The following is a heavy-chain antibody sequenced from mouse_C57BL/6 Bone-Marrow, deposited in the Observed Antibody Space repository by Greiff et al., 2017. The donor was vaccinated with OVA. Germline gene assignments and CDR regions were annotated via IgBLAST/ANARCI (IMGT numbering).Heavy chain of an antibody. CDR1: GYAFSSSW. J-gene: IGHJ2*01. CDR2: IYPGDGDT. D-gene: IGHD1-1*01. Sequence: VKLQQPGPELVKPGASVKISCKASGYAFSSSWMNWVKQRPGKGLEWIGRIYPGDGDTNYNGKFKGKATLTADKSSSTAYMQLSSLTSEDSAVYFCANYGRSPDYWGQGTTLTVSS. CDR3: ANYGRSPDY. V-gene: IGHV1-82*01.